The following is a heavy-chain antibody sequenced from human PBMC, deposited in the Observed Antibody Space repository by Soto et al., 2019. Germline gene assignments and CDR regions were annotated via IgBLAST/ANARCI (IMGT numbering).Heavy chain of an antibody. Sequence: QLQLQESGPGLVKPSETLSLTCTVSGGSISSSSYYWGWIRQPPGKGLEWIGSIYYSGSTYYNPSLKSRVTISVDTSKNQFSLKLSSVTAADTAVYYCARHGIVVVTAIQYNWFDPWGQGTLVTVSS. CDR3: ARHGIVVVTAIQYNWFDP. V-gene: IGHV4-39*01. CDR2: IYYSGST. D-gene: IGHD2-21*02. CDR1: GGSISSSSYY. J-gene: IGHJ5*02.